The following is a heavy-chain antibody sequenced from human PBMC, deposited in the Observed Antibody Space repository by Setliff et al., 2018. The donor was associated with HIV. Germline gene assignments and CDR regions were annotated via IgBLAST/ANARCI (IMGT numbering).Heavy chain of an antibody. CDR2: IKPDGSDM. V-gene: IGHV3-7*01. Sequence: GGSLRLSCVASGLPFYNYWMTWLRRAPGRGLEWVANIKPDGSDMHYIESVKGRFTIFRDNAKNPVFLQMNSLRAEDTGVYYCATQTGFYNSHWYDYWGQGTMVTVSS. CDR3: ATQTGFYNSHWYDY. J-gene: IGHJ4*02. D-gene: IGHD6-13*01. CDR1: GLPFYNYW.